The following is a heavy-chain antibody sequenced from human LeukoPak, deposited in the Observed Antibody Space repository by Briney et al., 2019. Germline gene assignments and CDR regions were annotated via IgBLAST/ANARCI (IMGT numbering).Heavy chain of an antibody. V-gene: IGHV3-48*01. Sequence: GGSLRLSCAASGFTFNSYSMNWVRQAPGKGLEWVSYITSSSGTIYYADSVKGRFTISRDNAKNSLYLQMNSLRAEDTAVYYCAMSQGRGYSYGALNYWGQGTLVSVSS. CDR2: ITSSSGTI. CDR3: AMSQGRGYSYGALNY. J-gene: IGHJ4*02. CDR1: GFTFNSYS. D-gene: IGHD5-18*01.